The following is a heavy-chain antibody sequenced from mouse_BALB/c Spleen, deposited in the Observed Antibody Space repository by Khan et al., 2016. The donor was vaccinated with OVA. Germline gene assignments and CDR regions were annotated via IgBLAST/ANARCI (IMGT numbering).Heavy chain of an antibody. CDR3: GRGGAACYGNDGGAMEY. CDR1: GYTFTTAG. Sequence: QIQLVQSGPELKKPGETVRISCKASGYTFTTAGIQWVQKMPGKGLKWIGWINTHSGVPKYAEDFKGRFAFSLEISVNTAYLQITNLTNEDTATNVCGRGGAACYGNDGGAMEYWGQGTSVTVSS. D-gene: IGHD2-9*01. CDR2: INTHSGVP. V-gene: IGHV9-4*02. J-gene: IGHJ4*01.